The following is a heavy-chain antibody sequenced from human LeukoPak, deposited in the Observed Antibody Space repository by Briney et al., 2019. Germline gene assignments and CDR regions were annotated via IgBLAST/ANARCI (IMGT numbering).Heavy chain of an antibody. Sequence: SETLSLTCTVSGDSISSNYWSWIRQPPGKGLEWIGYIYDSWNTKYNPSLKGRVTISGDTSKNLFSLELTSVTAADTAVYYCARTAGVAVAGSRQYFDYWGQGTLVTVSS. CDR2: IYDSWNT. CDR3: ARTAGVAVAGSRQYFDY. J-gene: IGHJ4*02. V-gene: IGHV4-59*01. CDR1: GDSISSNY. D-gene: IGHD6-19*01.